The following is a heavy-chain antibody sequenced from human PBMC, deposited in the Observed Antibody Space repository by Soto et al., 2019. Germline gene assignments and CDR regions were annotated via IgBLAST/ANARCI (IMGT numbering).Heavy chain of an antibody. CDR2: ISYDGSNK. D-gene: IGHD2-21*02. J-gene: IGHJ4*02. V-gene: IGHV3-30-3*01. Sequence: QVQLVESGGGVVQPGRSLRLSCAASGFTFSSYAMHWVRQAPGKGLEWVAVISYDGSNKYYADSVKGRFTISRDNSKNTLYLQMNSLRDEDTAVYYCARDGGAYCGGDCYYFDYWGQGTLVTVSS. CDR1: GFTFSSYA. CDR3: ARDGGAYCGGDCYYFDY.